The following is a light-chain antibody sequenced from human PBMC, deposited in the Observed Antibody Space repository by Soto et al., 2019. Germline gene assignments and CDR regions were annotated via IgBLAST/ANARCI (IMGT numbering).Light chain of an antibody. Sequence: EIVSAQSPGALSLSPGERATLSCRGSQSVSSSFLAWYQQKVGQAPRLLIYGASSRATGIPDRFSGSGSGTDFTLTISRLEPEDFAVYYCQQYSSSPRTFGQGTRLEIK. CDR3: QQYSSSPRT. CDR1: QSVSSSF. J-gene: IGKJ5*01. V-gene: IGKV3-20*01. CDR2: GAS.